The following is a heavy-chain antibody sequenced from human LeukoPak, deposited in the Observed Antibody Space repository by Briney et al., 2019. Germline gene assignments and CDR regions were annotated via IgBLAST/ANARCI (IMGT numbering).Heavy chain of an antibody. J-gene: IGHJ5*02. Sequence: ASVKVSCKASGYTFTGYYMHWVRQAPGQGLEWMEWINPNSGGTNYAQKFQGRVTMTRDTSISTAYMELSRLRSDDTAVYYCARVGESGIAAAGTWFDPWGQGTLVTVSS. CDR3: ARVGESGIAAAGTWFDP. V-gene: IGHV1-2*02. CDR1: GYTFTGYY. CDR2: INPNSGGT. D-gene: IGHD6-13*01.